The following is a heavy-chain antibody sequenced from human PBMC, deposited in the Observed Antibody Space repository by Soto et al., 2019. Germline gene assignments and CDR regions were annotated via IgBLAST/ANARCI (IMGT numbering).Heavy chain of an antibody. Sequence: PGGSLRLSCAASGFTFSSYSMNWVRQAPGKGLEWVGRIKSRTDGGTADYAAPAKGRFTISRDDSENTLYLQMNSLKIEDTAVYYCTTGKNGYTPRDPDYWGQGTLVTVSS. D-gene: IGHD5-12*01. CDR2: IKSRTDGGTA. J-gene: IGHJ4*02. CDR1: GFTFSSYS. V-gene: IGHV3-15*07. CDR3: TTGKNGYTPRDPDY.